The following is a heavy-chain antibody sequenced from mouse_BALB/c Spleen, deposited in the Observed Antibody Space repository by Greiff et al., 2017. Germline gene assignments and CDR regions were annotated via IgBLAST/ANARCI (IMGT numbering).Heavy chain of an antibody. J-gene: IGHJ3*01. V-gene: IGHV5-4*02. D-gene: IGHD2-4*01. CDR2: ISDGGSYT. CDR3: ARDPIYYDYDGFAY. Sequence: DVQLQESGGGLVKPGGSLKLSCAASGFTFSDYYMYWVRQTPEKRLEWVATISDGGSYTYYPDSVKGRFTISRDNAKNNLYLQMSSLKSEDTAMYYCARDPIYYDYDGFAYWGQGTLVTVSA. CDR1: GFTFSDYY.